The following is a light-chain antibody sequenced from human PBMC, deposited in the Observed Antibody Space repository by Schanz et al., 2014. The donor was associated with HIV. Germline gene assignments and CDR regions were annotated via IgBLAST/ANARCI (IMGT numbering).Light chain of an antibody. CDR2: GAS. J-gene: IGKJ1*01. Sequence: EIVMTQSPATLSVSPGERATLSCRASQSVSSNVAWYQQKPGQAPRLLIYGASTRATGIPVRFSGSGSGTEFTLTISSLQPEDVATYYCQKYNSAPRTFGQGTKVEIK. V-gene: IGKV3-15*01. CDR1: QSVSSN. CDR3: QKYNSAPRT.